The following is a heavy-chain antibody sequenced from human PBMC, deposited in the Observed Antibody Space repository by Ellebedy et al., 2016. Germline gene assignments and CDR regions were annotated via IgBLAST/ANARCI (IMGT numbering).Heavy chain of an antibody. CDR2: ISAYNGNT. J-gene: IGHJ6*02. D-gene: IGHD6-13*01. Sequence: ASVKVSCKASGYTFTSYGISWVRQAPGQGLEWMGWISAYNGNTNYAQKLQGRVTMTTDTSTSTAYMELRSLRSDDTAVYYCARDLTIAAAGTVYYYYGMDVWGQGTTVTVSS. CDR3: ARDLTIAAAGTVYYYYGMDV. V-gene: IGHV1-18*01. CDR1: GYTFTSYG.